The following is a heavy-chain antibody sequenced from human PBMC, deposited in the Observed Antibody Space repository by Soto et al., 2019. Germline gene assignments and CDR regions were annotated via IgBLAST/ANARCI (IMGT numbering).Heavy chain of an antibody. J-gene: IGHJ4*02. CDR2: IIPIFGSP. CDR3: ATGIAAAGPYYLDY. CDR1: GGAFSSYA. V-gene: IGHV1-69*06. Sequence: SVKVSCKASGGAFSSYAISWVRQAPGQGLEWMGGIIPIFGSPNYAQTFQGRVTISADKSTSTAYMELRSLRSEDTAVYYCATGIAAAGPYYLDYWGQGTLVTVSS. D-gene: IGHD6-13*01.